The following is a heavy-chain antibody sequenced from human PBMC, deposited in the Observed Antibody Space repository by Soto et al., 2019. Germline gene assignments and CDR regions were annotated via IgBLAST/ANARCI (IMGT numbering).Heavy chain of an antibody. CDR1: GYTFTSYY. J-gene: IGHJ4*02. CDR3: ANNLGGSGSYYPG. CDR2: INPSGGST. D-gene: IGHD3-10*01. V-gene: IGHV1-46*03. Sequence: GASVKVSCKASGYTFTSYYMHWVRQAPGQGLEWMGIINPSGGSTSYAQKFQGRVTMTKDTSTSTVYMELSSLRSEDTAVYYCANNLGGSGSYYPGWGQGTLVTVSS.